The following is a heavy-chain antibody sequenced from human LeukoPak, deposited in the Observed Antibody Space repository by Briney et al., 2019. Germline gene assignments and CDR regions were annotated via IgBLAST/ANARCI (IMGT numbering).Heavy chain of an antibody. CDR1: GYTFTNHP. CDR3: ARERYTAYGNFDY. D-gene: IGHD5-12*01. CDR2: INPNSGDT. V-gene: IGHV1-2*02. Sequence: GASVKVSCKASGYTFTNHPMHWVRQAPGQRLEWMGWINPNSGDTNYVQKFQGRVTMTRDPSISTAYMELSGLRADDTAVYYCARERYTAYGNFDYWGQGTQVTVSS. J-gene: IGHJ4*02.